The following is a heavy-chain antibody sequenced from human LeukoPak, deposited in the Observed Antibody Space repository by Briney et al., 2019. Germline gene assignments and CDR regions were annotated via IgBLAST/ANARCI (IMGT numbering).Heavy chain of an antibody. J-gene: IGHJ6*02. Sequence: GGSLRLSCAASGFTFSSYDMHWVRQATGKGLEWVSAIDTAGDTYYPGSVKGRFTISRENAKNSLYLQMNSLRAGDTAVYYCARARGGDCYWGVWGQGTTVTVSS. D-gene: IGHD2-21*02. V-gene: IGHV3-13*01. CDR1: GFTFSSYD. CDR3: ARARGGDCYWGV. CDR2: IDTAGDT.